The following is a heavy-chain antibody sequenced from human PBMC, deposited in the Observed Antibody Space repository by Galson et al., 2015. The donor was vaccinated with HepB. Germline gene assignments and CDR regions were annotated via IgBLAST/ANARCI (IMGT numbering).Heavy chain of an antibody. CDR1: GFTFSSYG. V-gene: IGHV3-33*06. D-gene: IGHD5-18*01. CDR3: AKDPGRGYSYGYYYFDC. J-gene: IGHJ4*02. CDR2: IWYDGSNK. Sequence: SLRLSCAASGFTFSSYGMHWVRQAPGKGLEWVAVIWYDGSNKYYADSVKGRFTISRDNSKNKLYLQMNSLRAEDTAVYYCAKDPGRGYSYGYYYFDCWGQGTLVTVSS.